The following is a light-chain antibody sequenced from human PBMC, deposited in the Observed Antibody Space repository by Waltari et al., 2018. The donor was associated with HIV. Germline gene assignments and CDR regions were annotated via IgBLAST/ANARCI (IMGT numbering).Light chain of an antibody. J-gene: IGLJ2*01. CDR3: EAWDNSIGRVV. CDR1: SADIVCNY. CDR2: RNT. V-gene: IGLV1-47*01. Sequence: QSVLTQPPSASGTPGRRVTIACSGTSADIVCNYVNWYQQIPGTAPKLLIYRNTQRPSGVPDRLSGSKSGTSASLTISRLEAEDEADYYCEAWDNSIGRVVFGGGTKLTVL.